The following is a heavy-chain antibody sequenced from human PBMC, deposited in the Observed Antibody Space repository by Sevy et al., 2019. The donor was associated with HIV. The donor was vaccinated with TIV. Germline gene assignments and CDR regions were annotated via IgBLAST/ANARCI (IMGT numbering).Heavy chain of an antibody. CDR2: IYTSGST. CDR1: GGSISSYY. CDR3: ARAHHYDFWSGYFWFYP. J-gene: IGHJ5*02. Sequence: SETLSLTCTVSGGSISSYYWSWIRQPAGKGLEWIGRIYTSGSTNYNPSLKSRVTMSVDTSKNQFSLKLSSVTAADTAVYYCARAHHYDFWSGYFWFYPWGQGTLVTVSS. D-gene: IGHD3-3*01. V-gene: IGHV4-4*07.